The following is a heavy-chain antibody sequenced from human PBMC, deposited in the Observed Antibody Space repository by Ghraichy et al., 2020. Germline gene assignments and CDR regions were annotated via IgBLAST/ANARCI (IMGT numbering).Heavy chain of an antibody. CDR1: GFTFSSYG. D-gene: IGHD6-6*01. V-gene: IGHV3-30*02. CDR2: IRYDGSNK. CDR3: AKDPLAAGQLVRGFDY. J-gene: IGHJ4*02. Sequence: GGSLRLSCAASGFTFSSYGMHWVRQAPGKGLEWVAFIRYDGSNKYYADSVKGRFTISRDSSKNTLYLQMNSLRAEDTAVYYCAKDPLAAGQLVRGFDYWGQGTLVTVSS.